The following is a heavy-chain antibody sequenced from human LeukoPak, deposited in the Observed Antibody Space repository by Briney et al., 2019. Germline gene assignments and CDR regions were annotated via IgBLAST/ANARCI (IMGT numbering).Heavy chain of an antibody. CDR2: VTGSDGST. CDR1: GFTSSSYV. Sequence: GGSLRLSRAASGFTSSSYVMSGVRHAPGKRLGWVSSVTGSDGSTYYADSVKGRFTISRDNSKNTLYLQMNSLRAEDTAVYYCAAQWLLHGAFDFWGQGTTVTVSS. D-gene: IGHD6-19*01. CDR3: AAQWLLHGAFDF. V-gene: IGHV3-23*01. J-gene: IGHJ3*01.